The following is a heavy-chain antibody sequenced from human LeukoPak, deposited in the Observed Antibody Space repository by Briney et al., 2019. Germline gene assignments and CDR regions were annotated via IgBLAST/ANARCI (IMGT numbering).Heavy chain of an antibody. Sequence: GGSLRLSCAASGFTFSDYSMNWVRQAPGKGLEWVSSISDNSNYIYYADSVKGRFTISRDNAKNSLYLQMNSLRAEDTAVYYCANHLACGSTSCPSFDYWGQGTLVTISS. CDR3: ANHLACGSTSCPSFDY. CDR2: ISDNSNYI. V-gene: IGHV3-21*01. D-gene: IGHD2-2*01. J-gene: IGHJ4*02. CDR1: GFTFSDYS.